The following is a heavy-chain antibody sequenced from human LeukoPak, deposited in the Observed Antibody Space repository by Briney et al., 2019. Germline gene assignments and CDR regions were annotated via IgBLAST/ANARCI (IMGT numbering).Heavy chain of an antibody. V-gene: IGHV3-21*01. D-gene: IGHD4-11*01. CDR3: AREPTVTYYYYYYMDV. Sequence: GGSLRLSCAASGFTFSSYSMNWVRQAPGKGLEWVSSISSSSSYIYYADSVKGRFTISRDNAKNSLYLQMNSLRAEDTAVYYCAREPTVTYYYYYYMDVWGKGTTVTVSS. CDR2: ISSSSSYI. J-gene: IGHJ6*03. CDR1: GFTFSSYS.